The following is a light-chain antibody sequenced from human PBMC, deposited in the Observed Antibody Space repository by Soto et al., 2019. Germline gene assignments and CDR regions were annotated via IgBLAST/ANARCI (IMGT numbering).Light chain of an antibody. V-gene: IGKV1-5*01. CDR3: QQYNSYPS. Sequence: DIQMTQSPTTLSASVGDRVIITCRASQSISSWLAWYQQQPGKAPKLLIYDASSLESGVPSRFSGSGSGTEFTLTISSLQPDDFATYYCQQYNSYPSFGQRTNVDIK. CDR1: QSISSW. CDR2: DAS. J-gene: IGKJ1*01.